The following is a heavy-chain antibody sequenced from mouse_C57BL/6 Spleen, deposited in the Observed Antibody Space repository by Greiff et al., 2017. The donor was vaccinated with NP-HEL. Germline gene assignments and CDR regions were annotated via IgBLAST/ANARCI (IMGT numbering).Heavy chain of an antibody. D-gene: IGHD2-12*01. CDR1: GYTFTDYE. V-gene: IGHV1-15*01. CDR3: TMPSPYYSALGY. CDR2: IDPETGGT. Sequence: VKLQESGAELVRPGASVTLSCKASGYTFTDYEMHWVKQTPVHGLEWIGAIDPETGGTAYNQKFPGKAILTADKSSSTAYMELRSLTSEDSAVYYCTMPSPYYSALGYWGQGTTLTVSS. J-gene: IGHJ2*01.